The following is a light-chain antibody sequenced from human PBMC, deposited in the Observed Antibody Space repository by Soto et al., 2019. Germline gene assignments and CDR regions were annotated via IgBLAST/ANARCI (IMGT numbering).Light chain of an antibody. Sequence: QSALTQPASVSGSPGQSITISCTGTSSDVGSYNLVSWYQQHPGKAPKLMIYEGSKRPSGVSNRFSGSKSGNTASLTISGLQAEDEADYSCFSYAGCSNYLCGNGTKVTVL. CDR2: EGS. J-gene: IGLJ1*01. CDR1: SSDVGSYNL. V-gene: IGLV2-23*01. CDR3: FSYAGCSNYL.